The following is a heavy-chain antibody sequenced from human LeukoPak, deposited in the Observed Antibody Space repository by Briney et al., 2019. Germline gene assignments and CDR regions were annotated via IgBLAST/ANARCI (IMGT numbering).Heavy chain of an antibody. D-gene: IGHD3-3*01. CDR3: AKDIGTIFGVATFDP. CDR1: GFTFDDYT. V-gene: IGHV3-43*01. Sequence: GGSLRLSCAASGFTFDDYTMHWVRQAPGKGLEWVSLISWDGGSTYYADSVKGRFTISRDNSKNSLYLQMNSLRTEDTALYYCAKDIGTIFGVATFDPWGQGTLVTVSS. CDR2: ISWDGGST. J-gene: IGHJ5*02.